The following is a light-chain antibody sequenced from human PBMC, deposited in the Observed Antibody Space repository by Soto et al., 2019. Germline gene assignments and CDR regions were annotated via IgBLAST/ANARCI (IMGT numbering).Light chain of an antibody. V-gene: IGLV2-14*02. Sequence: QSVLTQPASVSGSPGQSITISCTGGSSDVGSYNRVSWYRQYPGKAPQLMIYEVSNRPSGVSNRFSGSKSGNTASLTISGLQAEDEADYFCSSLTRSDTWVIGGGTQLTVL. CDR3: SSLTRSDTWV. CDR2: EVS. CDR1: SSDVGSYNR. J-gene: IGLJ7*01.